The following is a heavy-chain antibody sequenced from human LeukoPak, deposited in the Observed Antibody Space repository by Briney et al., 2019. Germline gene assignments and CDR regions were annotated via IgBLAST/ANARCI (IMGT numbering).Heavy chain of an antibody. CDR2: INHSGST. J-gene: IGHJ6*02. Sequence: SETLSLTCAVCGGSFSGYYWSWIRQPPGKGLEWIGEINHSGSTNYNPSLKSPVTISVDTSKNQFSLKLSSVTAADTAVYYCARDHSSSWHRRSYGMDVWGQGTTVTVSS. D-gene: IGHD6-13*01. V-gene: IGHV4-34*01. CDR1: GGSFSGYY. CDR3: ARDHSSSWHRRSYGMDV.